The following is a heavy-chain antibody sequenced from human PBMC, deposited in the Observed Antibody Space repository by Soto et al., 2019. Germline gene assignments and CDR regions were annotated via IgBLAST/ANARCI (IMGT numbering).Heavy chain of an antibody. CDR2: IYYSGSP. CDR3: ARAGKYCSGGSCYLAWFDP. J-gene: IGHJ5*02. V-gene: IGHV4-31*03. D-gene: IGHD2-15*01. Sequence: QVQLQESGPGLVKPSQTLSLTCTVSGGSISSGGYYWNWIRQHPGKGLEWIGYIYYSGSPYYNPSLKGRVTISGDTSKNQCSLKLRSVTAADTAVYYCARAGKYCSGGSCYLAWFDPWGQGTLVTVSS. CDR1: GGSISSGGYY.